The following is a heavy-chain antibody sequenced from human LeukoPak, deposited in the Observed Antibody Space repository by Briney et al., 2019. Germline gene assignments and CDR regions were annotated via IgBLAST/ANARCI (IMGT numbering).Heavy chain of an antibody. Sequence: PGGSLRLSSEASGFSFSFFTMSWLRQPPGKGLEWIGSIYSSGSTYYNPSLKSRVTISVDTSKNQFSLKLSSVTAADTAVYYCARQLPLYDSSGYIPNYYYGMDVWGQGTTVTVSS. CDR3: ARQLPLYDSSGYIPNYYYGMDV. D-gene: IGHD3-22*01. CDR2: IYSSGST. CDR1: GFSFSFFT. J-gene: IGHJ6*02. V-gene: IGHV4-39*01.